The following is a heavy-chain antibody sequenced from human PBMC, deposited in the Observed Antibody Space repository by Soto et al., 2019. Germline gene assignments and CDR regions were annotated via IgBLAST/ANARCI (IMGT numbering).Heavy chain of an antibody. J-gene: IGHJ5*02. Sequence: QVQLQQWGAGLLKPSETLSLTCAVYGGSFSGYYWSWIRQPPGKGLEWIGEHNHSGSTNYNPSLKGRGTISVDTSKNQFSLKLSSVTAADTAVYYCARGVGSGYYNWFDPWGQGTLVTVSS. D-gene: IGHD3-22*01. CDR2: HNHSGST. CDR1: GGSFSGYY. V-gene: IGHV4-34*01. CDR3: ARGVGSGYYNWFDP.